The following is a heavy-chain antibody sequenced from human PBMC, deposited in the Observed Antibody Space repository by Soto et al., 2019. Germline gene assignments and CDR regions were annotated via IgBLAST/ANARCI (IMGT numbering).Heavy chain of an antibody. CDR2: INPGGSED. D-gene: IGHD1-26*01. CDR3: ASDIVPPGICFDY. Sequence: EVQSVDSGGGLVQPGGSLRLSCTASGFSFSTFWMSWVRQAPGKGLEWVANINPGGSEDYYVDSVKGRFTISRDNAKNSLYLQMNSLKAEDTARYYWASDIVPPGICFDYWGQGALVSVSS. CDR1: GFSFSTFW. V-gene: IGHV3-7*01. J-gene: IGHJ4*02.